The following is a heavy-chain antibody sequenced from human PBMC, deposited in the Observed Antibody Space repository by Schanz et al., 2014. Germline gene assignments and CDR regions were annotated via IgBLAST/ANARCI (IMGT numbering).Heavy chain of an antibody. D-gene: IGHD6-13*01. Sequence: VKLVESGGGLVQPGGSLRLSCAASGFTFSNYYMSWIRQAPGKGLEWVSYISSSGSYTNYADSVKGRFTTSRDNGKKSMYLQMNSLRAEDTAVYYCARLDSSSWYPRYWGQGTLVTVSS. V-gene: IGHV3-11*05. CDR2: ISSSGSYT. CDR3: ARLDSSSWYPRY. CDR1: GFTFSNYY. J-gene: IGHJ4*02.